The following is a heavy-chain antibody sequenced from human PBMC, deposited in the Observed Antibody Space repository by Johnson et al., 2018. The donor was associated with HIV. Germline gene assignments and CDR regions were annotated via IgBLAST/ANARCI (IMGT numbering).Heavy chain of an antibody. CDR2: IFTVGAV. J-gene: IGHJ3*02. D-gene: IGHD2-15*01. CDR3: ARDPGRYCSGGSCYVEDAFDI. Sequence: VQLVESGGGLAQPGGSLRLSCAASGITVSSNYMSWVRQAPGKGLEWVSVIFTVGAVYYADSVKGRFTISRDNSKNTLYLQMNSLRAADTAVYYCARDPGRYCSGGSCYVEDAFDIWGQGTMVTVSS. V-gene: IGHV3-66*01. CDR1: GITVSSNY.